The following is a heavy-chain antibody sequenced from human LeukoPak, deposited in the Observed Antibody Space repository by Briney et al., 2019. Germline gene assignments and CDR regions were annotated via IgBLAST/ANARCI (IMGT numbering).Heavy chain of an antibody. CDR1: GFALSSYD. D-gene: IGHD4-11*01. Sequence: GSLRLPCAASGFALSSYDMNWVRQAPGKGLEWIGSIYHSGTTYYNPSLKSRVTLSIDTSKNQFSLKVTSVTAADTAVYYCAREWQYQFDYWGRGTLVTVSS. CDR3: AREWQYQFDY. V-gene: IGHV4-38-2*02. J-gene: IGHJ4*02. CDR2: IYHSGTT.